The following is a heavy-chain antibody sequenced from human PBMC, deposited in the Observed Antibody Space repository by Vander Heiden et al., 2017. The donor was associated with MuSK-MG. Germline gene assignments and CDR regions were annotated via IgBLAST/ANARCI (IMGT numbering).Heavy chain of an antibody. V-gene: IGHV4-38-2*02. J-gene: IGHJ4*02. CDR2: LHHAGTS. CDR1: RTSISKGYF. Sequence: QGPLPASGPGLVKPSATLSLTCTVSRTSISKGYFCGWILQPPGRGLQWMASLHHAGTSYHAPSLKSRVTVSMDTSKNQFSVNLTSVAAADTAVYYCARSACMIRGVVDVWGPGTQVTVSS. D-gene: IGHD3-10*01. CDR3: ARSACMIRGVVDV.